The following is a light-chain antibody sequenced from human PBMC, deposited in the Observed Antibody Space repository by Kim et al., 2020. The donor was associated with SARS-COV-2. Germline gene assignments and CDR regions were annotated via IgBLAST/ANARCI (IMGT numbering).Light chain of an antibody. CDR1: SSDVGGYNY. Sequence: GQSLTSSCTGTSSDVGGYNYVSWYQHHPGEAPKLMIYDVSHRPSGVSNRFSDSKSGNTASLTISGLQAKDEADYYFSSYTSSSTYVFGAGTKVTVL. CDR2: DVS. V-gene: IGLV2-14*03. CDR3: SSYTSSSTYV. J-gene: IGLJ1*01.